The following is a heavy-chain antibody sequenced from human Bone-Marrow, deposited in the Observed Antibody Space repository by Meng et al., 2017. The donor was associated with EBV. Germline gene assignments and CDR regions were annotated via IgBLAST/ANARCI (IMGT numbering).Heavy chain of an antibody. CDR1: GGSIRSSSW. CDR3: ARVPLSYCSSTKCYGGVIDY. V-gene: IGHV4-4*02. D-gene: IGHD2-2*01. CDR2: IFHSGST. Sequence: QVKLQESGPGLVKPSGTLSLTCAVSGGSIRSSSWWSWVRQPPGKGLEWIGEIFHSGSTKYNPSLRSRVTISVDESRNQFSLKVGSVTAADTAVYYCARVPLSYCSSTKCYGGVIDYWGQGTLVTVSA. J-gene: IGHJ4*02.